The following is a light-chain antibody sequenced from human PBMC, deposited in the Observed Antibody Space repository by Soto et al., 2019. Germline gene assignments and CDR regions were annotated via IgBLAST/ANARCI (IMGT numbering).Light chain of an antibody. Sequence: QSARTQPGSVSGSPGQSITISCTGTSSVVGTYNLVSWYQQHPGKAPKLMIYEGSKRPSGVSNRFSGSKSGNTASLTISGLQAEDEADYYCCSYAGSSTWVFGGGTKVTVL. CDR3: CSYAGSSTWV. CDR1: SSVVGTYNL. V-gene: IGLV2-23*01. J-gene: IGLJ2*01. CDR2: EGS.